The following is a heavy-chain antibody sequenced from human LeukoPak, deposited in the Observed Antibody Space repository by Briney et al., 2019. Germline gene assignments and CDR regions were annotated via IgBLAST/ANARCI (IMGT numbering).Heavy chain of an antibody. D-gene: IGHD5-12*01. CDR3: ARVKEASAFDI. Sequence: SEGSLRLSCAASGFTFSSYSMNWVRQAPGKGLEWVSSISSSSSYIYYTDSLKGRFTISRDNAKNSLYLQMNSLRAEDTAVYYCARVKEASAFDIWGQGTMVTVSS. CDR1: GFTFSSYS. CDR2: ISSSSSYI. V-gene: IGHV3-21*01. J-gene: IGHJ3*02.